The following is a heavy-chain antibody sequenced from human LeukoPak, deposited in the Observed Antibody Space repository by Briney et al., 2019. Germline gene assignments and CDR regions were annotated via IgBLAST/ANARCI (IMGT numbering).Heavy chain of an antibody. J-gene: IGHJ4*02. CDR2: IWSDGNNK. CDR1: GFTFSRYG. Sequence: PGGSLRLSCAASGFTFSRYGMHWVRQAPGKGLEWVAVIWSDGNNKYYADSVKGRFTISRDNSKNTLFLQMNSLRAEDTAVYYCARNREVGATFEYYFAYWGQGTLVTVSS. V-gene: IGHV3-33*01. D-gene: IGHD1-26*01. CDR3: ARNREVGATFEYYFAY.